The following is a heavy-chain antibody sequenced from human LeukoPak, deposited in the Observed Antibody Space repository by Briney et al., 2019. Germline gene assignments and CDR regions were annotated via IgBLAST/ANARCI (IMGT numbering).Heavy chain of an antibody. CDR2: ISGSGGGT. J-gene: IGHJ3*02. Sequence: GGSLRLSCAASGFTFSSFAMSWVRQAPGRGLEWVSTISGSGGGTYYADSVKGRFTTSRDNARNSVHLQMNSLRAEDTAVYYCSRWGTYSSSWLGAFDIWGQGTMVTVSS. CDR1: GFTFSSFA. CDR3: SRWGTYSSSWLGAFDI. V-gene: IGHV3-23*01. D-gene: IGHD6-13*01.